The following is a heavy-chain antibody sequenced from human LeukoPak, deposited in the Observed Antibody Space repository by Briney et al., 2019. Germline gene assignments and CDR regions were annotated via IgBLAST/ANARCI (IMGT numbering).Heavy chain of an antibody. Sequence: GGSLRLSCAASGFIFDDYAMHWVRQAPRKGLEWVSGISWNGDSIGYADSVKGRFTISRDNAKNSLYLQMYSLRAEDMAFYYCAKGIGPYYYDSSGYYLGDAFHIWGQGTMVTVSS. CDR2: ISWNGDSI. J-gene: IGHJ3*02. V-gene: IGHV3-9*03. D-gene: IGHD3-22*01. CDR1: GFIFDDYA. CDR3: AKGIGPYYYDSSGYYLGDAFHI.